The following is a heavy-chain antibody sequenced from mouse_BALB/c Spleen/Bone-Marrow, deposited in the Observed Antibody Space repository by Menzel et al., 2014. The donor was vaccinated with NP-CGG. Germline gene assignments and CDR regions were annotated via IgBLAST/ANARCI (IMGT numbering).Heavy chain of an antibody. CDR1: GFTFSDYY. V-gene: IGHV5-12*01. CDR2: ISNGGGST. J-gene: IGHJ3*01. CDR3: ARQGIYYGYDPFAY. D-gene: IGHD2-2*01. Sequence: EVQVVESEGGLVQPGGSLKLSCAPSGFTFSDYYMYWVRQTPEKRLEWVAYISNGGGSTYYPDTVKGRFTISRDNAKSTLYLQMSRLKSEDTAMYYCARQGIYYGYDPFAYWGQGTLVTVS.